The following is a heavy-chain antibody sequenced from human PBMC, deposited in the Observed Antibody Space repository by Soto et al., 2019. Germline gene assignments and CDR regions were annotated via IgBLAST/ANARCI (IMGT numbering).Heavy chain of an antibody. Sequence: GGSLRLSCAASGFTFSSYGMHWVRQAPGKGLEWVAVIWYDGSNKYYADSVKGRFTISRDNSKNTLYLQMNSLRAEDTAVYYCARNAFWSGSIGMDVWGQGTTVTVSS. V-gene: IGHV3-33*01. CDR2: IWYDGSNK. J-gene: IGHJ6*02. CDR1: GFTFSSYG. CDR3: ARNAFWSGSIGMDV. D-gene: IGHD3-3*01.